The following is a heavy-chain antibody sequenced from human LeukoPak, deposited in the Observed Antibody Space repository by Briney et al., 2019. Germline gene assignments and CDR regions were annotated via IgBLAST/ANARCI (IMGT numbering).Heavy chain of an antibody. V-gene: IGHV3-74*01. CDR2: IDVDGSST. D-gene: IGHD4-17*01. Sequence: PGESLRLSCAASGFTFSNYGMHWVRQAPGKGLVWVSRIDVDGSSTSYADSVKGRFTISRDNAKNTLYLQMNSLRAEDTAVYYCARVSTVATFDIWGQGTMVTVSS. J-gene: IGHJ3*02. CDR1: GFTFSNYG. CDR3: ARVSTVATFDI.